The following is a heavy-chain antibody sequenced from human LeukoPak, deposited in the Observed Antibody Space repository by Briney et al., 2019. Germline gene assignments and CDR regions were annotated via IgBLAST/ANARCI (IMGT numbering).Heavy chain of an antibody. CDR3: AKEGGRASTLDY. CDR1: GFTFSSYG. CDR2: IRYDGSNK. J-gene: IGHJ4*02. D-gene: IGHD1-26*01. Sequence: GGSLRLSCAASGFTFSSYGMHWVRQAPGKGLEWVAFIRYDGSNKYYADSVNGRFTISRDNSKNTLYLQMNSLRAEDTAVYYCAKEGGRASTLDYWGQGTLVTVSS. V-gene: IGHV3-30*02.